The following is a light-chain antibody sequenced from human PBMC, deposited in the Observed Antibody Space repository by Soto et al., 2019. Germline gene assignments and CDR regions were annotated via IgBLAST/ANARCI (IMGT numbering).Light chain of an antibody. Sequence: EIVLTQSPGTLSLSPGERATLSCRASQSVSSSYLAWYQQKPGQAPRLLIYGASSRATGIPDRFSGSGSGTEFTLTISRLEPEDFAVYYWQQYSSSPPYTFGPGTKVDIK. J-gene: IGKJ3*01. CDR1: QSVSSSY. CDR3: QQYSSSPPYT. V-gene: IGKV3-20*01. CDR2: GAS.